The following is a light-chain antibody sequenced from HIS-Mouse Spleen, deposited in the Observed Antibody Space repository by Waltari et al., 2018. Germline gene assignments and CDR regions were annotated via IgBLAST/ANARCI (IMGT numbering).Light chain of an antibody. Sequence: SYELTQPPPVSVSPGQTARITCSGDALPNNYAYWYQQKSGQAPVLVIYEDSKRPSGIPERFSGSSSGTMATLTISGAQVEDEADYYCYSTDSSGNHRVFGGGTKLTVL. J-gene: IGLJ2*01. V-gene: IGLV3-10*01. CDR3: YSTDSSGNHRV. CDR1: ALPNNY. CDR2: EDS.